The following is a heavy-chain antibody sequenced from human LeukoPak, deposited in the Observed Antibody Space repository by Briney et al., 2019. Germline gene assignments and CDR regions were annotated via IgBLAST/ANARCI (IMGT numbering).Heavy chain of an antibody. Sequence: SETLSLTCAVSGYSISGGYYWGWIRQPPGKGLEWIGSIYHSGSTYYNPSLKSRVTISVDTSKNQFSLKLSSATAADTAVYYCASKRLASDAFDIWGQGTMVTVSS. CDR1: GYSISGGYY. CDR2: IYHSGST. J-gene: IGHJ3*02. V-gene: IGHV4-38-2*01. CDR3: ASKRLASDAFDI. D-gene: IGHD1-26*01.